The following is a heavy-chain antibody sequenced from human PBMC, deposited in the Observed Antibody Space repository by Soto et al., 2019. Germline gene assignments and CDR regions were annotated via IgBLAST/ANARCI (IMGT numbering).Heavy chain of an antibody. D-gene: IGHD2-2*01. Sequence: ASVKVSCKVSGDALTEVSIHWVRQAPGEGLEWMGGFDPEDGETIYAQKFQGRVTMTEGTSTDTAYMELSSLRSDDTAVYYCTKLRTSSWYVLFDPWGQGTLVTVSS. J-gene: IGHJ5*02. CDR2: FDPEDGET. V-gene: IGHV1-24*01. CDR3: TKLRTSSWYVLFDP. CDR1: GDALTEVS.